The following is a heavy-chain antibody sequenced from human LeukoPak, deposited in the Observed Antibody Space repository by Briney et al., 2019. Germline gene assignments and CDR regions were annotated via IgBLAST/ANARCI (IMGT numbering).Heavy chain of an antibody. D-gene: IGHD1-26*01. CDR2: IYSGGST. Sequence: GGSLRLSCAASGFTVSSNYMSWVRQAPGKGLEWVSVIYSGGSTYYADSVKGRFTISRDNSKSTLYIQMNSLRAEDTAVYYCARDGSGSYLGGLFDYWGQGTLVTVSS. CDR1: GFTVSSNY. CDR3: ARDGSGSYLGGLFDY. J-gene: IGHJ4*02. V-gene: IGHV3-53*01.